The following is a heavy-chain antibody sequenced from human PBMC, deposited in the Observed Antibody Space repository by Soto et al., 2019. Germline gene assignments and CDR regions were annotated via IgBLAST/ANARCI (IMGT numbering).Heavy chain of an antibody. CDR2: IYYSGST. CDR3: ARSHNWTAVSN. Sequence: SETLSLTCTVSGGSISSGGYYWSWIRQHPGKGLEWIGYIYYSGSTYYNPSLKSRVTISVDTSKNQFSLKLSSVTAADTAVYYCARSHNWTAVSNRGQGTLVTVSS. V-gene: IGHV4-31*03. CDR1: GGSISSGGYY. J-gene: IGHJ4*02. D-gene: IGHD1-20*01.